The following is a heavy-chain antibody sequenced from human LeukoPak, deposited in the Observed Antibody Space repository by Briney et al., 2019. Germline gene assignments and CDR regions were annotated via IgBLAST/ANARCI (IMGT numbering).Heavy chain of an antibody. CDR3: AKGAAGTLVGHYFDS. CDR2: IYGDGTT. V-gene: IGHV3-53*04. J-gene: IGHJ4*02. D-gene: IGHD2-21*01. Sequence: GGSLRLSCEASGFNVSSNYMTWVRQAPGEGLEWVSLIYGDGTTDYADSVKGRFHISRHNSKNTLYLQMNSLRAEDTAVYYCAKGAAGTLVGHYFDSWGQGTLVTVSS. CDR1: GFNVSSNY.